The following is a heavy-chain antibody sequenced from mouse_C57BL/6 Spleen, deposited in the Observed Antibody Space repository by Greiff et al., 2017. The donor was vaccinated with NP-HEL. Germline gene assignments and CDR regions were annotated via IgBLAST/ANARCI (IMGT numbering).Heavy chain of an antibody. J-gene: IGHJ3*01. D-gene: IGHD2-5*01. CDR2: INPNYGTT. V-gene: IGHV1-39*01. CDR3: ARSRYSNLPFAY. CDR1: GYSFTDYN. Sequence: VHVKQSGPELVKPGASVKISCKASGYSFTDYNMNWVKQSNGKSLEWIGVINPNYGTTSYNQKFKGKATLTVDQSSSTAYMQLNSLTSEDSAVYYCARSRYSNLPFAYWGQGTLVTVSA.